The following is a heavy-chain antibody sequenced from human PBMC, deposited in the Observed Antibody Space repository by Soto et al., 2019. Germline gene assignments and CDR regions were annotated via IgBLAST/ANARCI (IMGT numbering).Heavy chain of an antibody. Sequence: EVQLLESGGGLVQPGRSLRLSCAASGFTFSSYAMSWVRQAPGQGLDWVSAISGSGGTTYYADSVKGRFTISRDNSKNTLFLHMNSLRAEAPAVYYCAKFFVETGSNSGWPWSFHYWGQGTLVTVSS. D-gene: IGHD6-25*01. CDR2: ISGSGGTT. J-gene: IGHJ4*02. CDR3: AKFFVETGSNSGWPWSFHY. CDR1: GFTFSSYA. V-gene: IGHV3-23*01.